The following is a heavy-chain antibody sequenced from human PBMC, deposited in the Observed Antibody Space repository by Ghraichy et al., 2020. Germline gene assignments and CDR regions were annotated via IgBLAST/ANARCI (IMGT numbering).Heavy chain of an antibody. CDR1: GGSISSYY. J-gene: IGHJ2*01. D-gene: IGHD3-22*01. Sequence: SETLSLTCTVSGGSISSYYWSWIRQPAGKGLEWIGRIYTSGSTNYNPSLKSRVTMSVDTSKNQFSLKLSSVTAADTAVYYCAVDYYDSSGYQTGYFDLWGRGTLVTVSS. V-gene: IGHV4-4*07. CDR3: AVDYYDSSGYQTGYFDL. CDR2: IYTSGST.